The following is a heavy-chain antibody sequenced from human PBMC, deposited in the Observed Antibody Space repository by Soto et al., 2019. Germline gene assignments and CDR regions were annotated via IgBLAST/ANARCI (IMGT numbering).Heavy chain of an antibody. CDR3: ARGIAVPVDPDY. CDR2: INYDGSST. J-gene: IGHJ4*02. Sequence: GGSLRLSCAASGFTFTTYWMHWVRQAPGKGLVWVSRINYDGSSTNFADSVKGRFTISRDNAKNTLYLQMNSLRAEDTAVYYCARGIAVPVDPDYWGQGT. D-gene: IGHD6-19*01. V-gene: IGHV3-74*01. CDR1: GFTFTTYW.